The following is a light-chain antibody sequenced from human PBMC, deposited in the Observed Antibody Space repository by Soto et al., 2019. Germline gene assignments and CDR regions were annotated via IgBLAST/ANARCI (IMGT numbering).Light chain of an antibody. J-gene: IGKJ1*01. CDR1: QSISNY. Sequence: DIQMTQSPSSLSASVGDRVTITCRASQSISNYLNWYQQKPGKAHKLLIYAASSLQSGVPSRFSGSGYGTDFSLTISSLQPEDFATYYCQQSYNTPRTFGQGTKVEIK. V-gene: IGKV1-39*01. CDR3: QQSYNTPRT. CDR2: AAS.